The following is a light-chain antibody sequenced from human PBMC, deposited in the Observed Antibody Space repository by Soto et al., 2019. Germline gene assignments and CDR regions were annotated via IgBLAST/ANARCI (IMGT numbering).Light chain of an antibody. CDR1: SSDVGRYNL. V-gene: IGLV2-23*02. J-gene: IGLJ1*01. CDR2: EVT. CDR3: SSYGGSSTYV. Sequence: QSVLTQPASVSGSPGQSITISCSGTSSDVGRYNLVSWYRRHPGKAPKLLIFEVTKRPSEVSHRLSGSKSGNTASLTISGLQAEDEADYFCSSYGGSSTYVFGTGTKLTVL.